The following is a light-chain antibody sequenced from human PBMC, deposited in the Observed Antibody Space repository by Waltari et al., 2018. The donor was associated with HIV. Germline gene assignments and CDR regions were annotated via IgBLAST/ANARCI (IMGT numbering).Light chain of an antibody. J-gene: IGKJ4*01. CDR3: QQYDDLPRT. CDR2: ATS. V-gene: IGKV1-16*01. CDR1: RALARS. Sequence: IQMAQSPASLSASIGDRVTITCPSSRALARSLAWVHQKPGQSPLALIYATSILHPGVPARFNGSRSGTEFALTIANLEAADFGTYYCQQYDDLPRTFGGGT.